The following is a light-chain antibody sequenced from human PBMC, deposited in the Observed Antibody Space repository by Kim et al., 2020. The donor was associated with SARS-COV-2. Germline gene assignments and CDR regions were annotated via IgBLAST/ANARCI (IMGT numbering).Light chain of an antibody. Sequence: SPGERATLCCRASQGVSSYLAWYQQKPGQAPRLLIYDASNRATGIPARFSGSGSGADFTLTISSLEPEDFAVYYCQQRSNWPPRNTFGQGTKLEI. V-gene: IGKV3-11*01. CDR1: QGVSSY. CDR2: DAS. J-gene: IGKJ2*01. CDR3: QQRSNWPPRNT.